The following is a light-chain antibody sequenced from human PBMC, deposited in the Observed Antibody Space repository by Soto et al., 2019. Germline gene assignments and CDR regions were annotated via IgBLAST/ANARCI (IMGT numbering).Light chain of an antibody. CDR3: HLHTATMAT. Sequence: EKVSVRCRASQGISSYLDWYQQKPGEAPRLLIYAASTLPSGVPSRFSGCGTETEVTLTSISPQPEYFAAFHFHLHTATMATCGQGTKVDIK. CDR2: AAS. J-gene: IGKJ1*01. CDR1: QGISSY. V-gene: IGKV1-9*01.